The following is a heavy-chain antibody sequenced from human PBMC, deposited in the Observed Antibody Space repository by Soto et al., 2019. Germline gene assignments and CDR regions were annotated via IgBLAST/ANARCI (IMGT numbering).Heavy chain of an antibody. CDR2: INAGNGNT. Sequence: QVQLVQSGAEVKKPGASVKVSCKASGYTFTSYAMHWVRQAPGQRLEWMGWINAGNGNTKYSQKFQGRVTITRDTSASTAYMELSSLRSEDTAVYYCARGCGGDCYSSEAFDIWGQGTMVTVSS. D-gene: IGHD2-21*02. CDR1: GYTFTSYA. V-gene: IGHV1-3*01. J-gene: IGHJ3*02. CDR3: ARGCGGDCYSSEAFDI.